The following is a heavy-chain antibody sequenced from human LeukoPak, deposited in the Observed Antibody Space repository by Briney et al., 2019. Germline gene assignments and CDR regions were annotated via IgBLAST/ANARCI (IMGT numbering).Heavy chain of an antibody. CDR3: ARGDTVTTQTAYYYYYMDV. V-gene: IGHV3-48*01. CDR1: GFTFSNYW. D-gene: IGHD4-11*01. CDR2: ISSSSSTI. J-gene: IGHJ6*03. Sequence: GGSLRLSCEGSGFTFSNYWMGWVRQAPGKGLEWVSYISSSSSTIYYADSVKGQFTISRDNAKNSLYLQMNSLRAEDTAMYYCARGDTVTTQTAYYYYYMDVWGKGTTVTVSS.